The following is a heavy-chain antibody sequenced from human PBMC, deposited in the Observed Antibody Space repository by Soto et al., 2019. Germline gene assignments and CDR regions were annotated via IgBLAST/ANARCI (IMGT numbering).Heavy chain of an antibody. CDR2: ISAYNGNT. J-gene: IGHJ4*02. CDR3: AREPRYCTNGVCYKVSDY. V-gene: IGHV1-18*01. CDR1: GYTFTSYG. Sequence: ASVKVSCKASGYTFTSYGISWVRQAPGRGLEWMGWISAYNGNTNYAQKLQGRVTMTTDTSTSTAYMELRSLRSDDTAVYYCAREPRYCTNGVCYKVSDYWGQGTLVTVS. D-gene: IGHD2-8*01.